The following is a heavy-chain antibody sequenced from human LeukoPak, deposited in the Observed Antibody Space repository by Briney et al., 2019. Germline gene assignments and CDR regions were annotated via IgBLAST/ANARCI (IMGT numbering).Heavy chain of an antibody. V-gene: IGHV3-7*01. CDR1: GLTFSGYW. D-gene: IGHD5-18*01. Sequence: GGSLRLSCAASGLTFSGYWMNWVRQAPGKGLEWVANIKPDGGEKYYVDSVKGRFTISRDNAKNSLYLQMTSLRAEDTAVYYCAKEAYRYGYFDYWGQGALVTVSS. CDR3: AKEAYRYGYFDY. J-gene: IGHJ4*02. CDR2: IKPDGGEK.